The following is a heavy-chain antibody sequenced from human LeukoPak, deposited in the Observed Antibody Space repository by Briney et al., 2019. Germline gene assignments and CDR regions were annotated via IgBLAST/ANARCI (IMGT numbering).Heavy chain of an antibody. CDR1: GFTFSSFA. J-gene: IGHJ4*02. CDR2: ISGSGGST. Sequence: GGSLRLSCAASGFTFSSFAMRWVRQALREGLEWVSAISGSGGSTYYADSVKGRFTISRDNSKNTLYLQMNSLRAEDTAVYYCAKGKRAGRPLWYYFDYWGQGTLVTVSS. V-gene: IGHV3-23*01. CDR3: AKGKRAGRPLWYYFDY. D-gene: IGHD2-21*01.